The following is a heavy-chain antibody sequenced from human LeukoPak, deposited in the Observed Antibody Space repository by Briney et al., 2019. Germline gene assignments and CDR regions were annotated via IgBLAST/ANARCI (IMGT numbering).Heavy chain of an antibody. CDR1: GYTFSSYV. Sequence: SVKVSCKASGYTFSSYVISWVRQAPGQGLEWMGGIIPIFGTANYAQKFQGRVTITTDESTSTAYMELSSLRSEDTAVYYCASDYYDSSGYYYVFDYWGQGTLVTVSS. J-gene: IGHJ4*02. CDR2: IIPIFGTA. CDR3: ASDYYDSSGYYYVFDY. V-gene: IGHV1-69*05. D-gene: IGHD3-22*01.